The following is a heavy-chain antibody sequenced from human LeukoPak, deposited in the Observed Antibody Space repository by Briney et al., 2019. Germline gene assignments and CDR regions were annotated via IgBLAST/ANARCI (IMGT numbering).Heavy chain of an antibody. J-gene: IGHJ6*02. CDR2: ISHDGSNK. Sequence: GGSLRLSCAASGFTFSSYGMHWVRQAPGKGLEWVAVISHDGSNKYYADSVKGRFTISRDNSKNTLYLQVNSLRAEDTAVYYCAKDLIVVVPAAISDYYYGMDVWGQGTTVTVSS. CDR1: GFTFSSYG. V-gene: IGHV3-30*18. CDR3: AKDLIVVVPAAISDYYYGMDV. D-gene: IGHD2-2*02.